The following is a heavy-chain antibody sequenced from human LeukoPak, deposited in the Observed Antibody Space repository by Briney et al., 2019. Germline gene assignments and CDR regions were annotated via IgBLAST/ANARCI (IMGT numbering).Heavy chain of an antibody. J-gene: IGHJ4*02. CDR3: AKIPVAAAGTLSFDY. D-gene: IGHD6-13*01. CDR2: ISGSGGST. CDR1: GFTFSSYA. Sequence: GGSLRLSCAASGFTFSSYAMSWVRQAPGKGLEWVSAISGSGGSTYYADSVKGRFTISRVNSKNTLYLQMNSLRAEDTAVYYCAKIPVAAAGTLSFDYWGQGTLVTVSS. V-gene: IGHV3-23*01.